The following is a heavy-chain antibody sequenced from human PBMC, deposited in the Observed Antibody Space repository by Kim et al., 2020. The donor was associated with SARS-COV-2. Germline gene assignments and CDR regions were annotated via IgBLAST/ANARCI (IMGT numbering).Heavy chain of an antibody. J-gene: IGHJ6*02. CDR2: REN. Sequence: RENYYLDSVKGRFTISRDNAKNSLYLQLNCLRVGDTAVYYCAKKNAVDVWGQGTTVTVSS. CDR3: AKKNAVDV. D-gene: IGHD1-1*01. V-gene: IGHV3-7*01.